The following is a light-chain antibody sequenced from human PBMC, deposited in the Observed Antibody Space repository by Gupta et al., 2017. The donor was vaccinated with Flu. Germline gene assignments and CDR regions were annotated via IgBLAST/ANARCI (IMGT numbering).Light chain of an antibody. Sequence: QSALTQPASVSGSPGQSITIPCTGTSSDVGGYNHVSWYQQHPGKAPKLMIYEVSNRPSGVSNRFSGSKSGNTASLTISGLQAEDEADYYCSSYTSSSTLGVFGGGTKLTVL. J-gene: IGLJ2*01. V-gene: IGLV2-14*01. CDR3: SSYTSSSTLGV. CDR2: EVS. CDR1: SSDVGGYNH.